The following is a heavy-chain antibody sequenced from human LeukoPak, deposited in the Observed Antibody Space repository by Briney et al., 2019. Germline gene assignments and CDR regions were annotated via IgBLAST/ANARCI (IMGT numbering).Heavy chain of an antibody. CDR1: GGSISSGSYY. Sequence: KASETLSLTCTVSGGSISSGSYYWSWIRQPAGKGLEWIGRIYTSGSTNYNPSLKSRVTISVDTSKNQFSLKLSSVTAADTAVYYCARGPLAAAVYFYYYYYMDVWGKGTTVTVSS. J-gene: IGHJ6*03. CDR3: ARGPLAAAVYFYYYYYMDV. D-gene: IGHD6-13*01. V-gene: IGHV4-61*02. CDR2: IYTSGST.